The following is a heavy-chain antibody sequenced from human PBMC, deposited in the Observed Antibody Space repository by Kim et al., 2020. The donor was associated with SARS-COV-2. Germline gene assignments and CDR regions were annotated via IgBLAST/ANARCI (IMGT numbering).Heavy chain of an antibody. CDR2: ISGSGGST. Sequence: GGSLRLSCAASGFTFSSYAMSWVRQAPGKGLEWVSAISGSGGSTYYADPVKGRFTISRDNSKNTLYLQMNSLRAEDTAVYYCEKVRARQLVYYYYGMDVWGQENTVTVSS. D-gene: IGHD6-13*01. V-gene: IGHV3-23*01. J-gene: IGHJ6*02. CDR3: EKVRARQLVYYYYGMDV. CDR1: GFTFSSYA.